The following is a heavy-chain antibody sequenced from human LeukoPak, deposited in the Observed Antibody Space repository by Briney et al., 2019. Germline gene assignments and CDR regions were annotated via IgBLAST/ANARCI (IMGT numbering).Heavy chain of an antibody. D-gene: IGHD7-27*01. V-gene: IGHV4-38-2*01. CDR2: IYHSGST. CDR1: GYSISSGYY. J-gene: IGHJ2*01. Sequence: PSETLSLTCAVSGYSISSGYYWGWIRQPPGKGLEWIGSIYHSGSTYYNPSLKSRVTISVDTSKNQFSLKLSSVTAADTAVYYCARPRPNEKLGIVTGYFDLWGRGTLVTVSS. CDR3: ARPRPNEKLGIVTGYFDL.